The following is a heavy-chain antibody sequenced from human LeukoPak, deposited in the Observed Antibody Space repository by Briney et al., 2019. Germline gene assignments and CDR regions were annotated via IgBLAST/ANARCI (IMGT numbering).Heavy chain of an antibody. J-gene: IGHJ6*02. CDR2: IGTAGDT. D-gene: IGHD6-19*01. Sequence: GGSLRLSCAASGFTFSSYDMHWVRQATGKGLEWVSAIGTAGDTYYPGSVKGRFTISRENAKNSLYLQMNSLRAGDTAVYYCARGLQSGIAVAGSGMDVWGQGTTVTVSS. V-gene: IGHV3-13*01. CDR3: ARGLQSGIAVAGSGMDV. CDR1: GFTFSSYD.